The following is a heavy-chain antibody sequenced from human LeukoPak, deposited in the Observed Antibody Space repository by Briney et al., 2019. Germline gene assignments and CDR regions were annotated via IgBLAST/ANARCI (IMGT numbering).Heavy chain of an antibody. CDR3: ATSVRYSYGQNDY. CDR2: IIPILGIA. Sequence: AASVKVSCKASGGTFSSYAISRVRQAPGQGLEWMGRIIPILGIANYAQKFQGRVTITTDESTSTAYMELSSLRSEDTAVYYCATSVRYSYGQNDYWGQGTLVTVSS. D-gene: IGHD5-18*01. J-gene: IGHJ4*02. CDR1: GGTFSSYA. V-gene: IGHV1-69*04.